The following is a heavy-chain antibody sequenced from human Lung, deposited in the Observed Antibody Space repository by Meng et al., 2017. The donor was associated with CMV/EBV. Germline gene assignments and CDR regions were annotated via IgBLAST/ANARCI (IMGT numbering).Heavy chain of an antibody. V-gene: IGHV4-30-4*08. Sequence: GLGPGLAQPSQTQPLPWTFLSGFTSGGDYCWTWIPQHPEKGLEWIGYIYDTGNTYYNPSLKMRVNRSVDTTKNQFSLRLSSVTAADTAVYECARGGAGSGESGDHFDYWGQGTLVTVSS. J-gene: IGHJ4*02. CDR1: SGFTSGGDYC. CDR2: IYDTGNT. D-gene: IGHD2-21*02. CDR3: ARGGAGSGESGDHFDY.